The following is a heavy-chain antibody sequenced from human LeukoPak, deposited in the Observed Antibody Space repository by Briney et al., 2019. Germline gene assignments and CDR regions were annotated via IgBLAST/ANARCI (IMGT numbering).Heavy chain of an antibody. CDR2: INNDGTAT. V-gene: IGHV3-74*01. D-gene: IGHD3-10*01. Sequence: PGGSLRLSCAASGFTFSAYWMHWVRQVPGKGLVWVSRINNDGTATFFADSVKGRFTISRDNAKNTLYLQMNSLRAEDTAVYYCARRRSTMVRGVYRGTLNYFDYWGQGTLVTVSS. CDR3: ARRRSTMVRGVYRGTLNYFDY. J-gene: IGHJ4*02. CDR1: GFTFSAYW.